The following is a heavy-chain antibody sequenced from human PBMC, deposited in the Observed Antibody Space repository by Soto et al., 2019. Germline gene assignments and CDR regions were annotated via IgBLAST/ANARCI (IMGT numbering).Heavy chain of an antibody. V-gene: IGHV3-23*01. CDR1: GFTFSSCA. CDR2: MNPNGGTT. D-gene: IGHD2-2*02. Sequence: EVQLLESGGGLVQPGGSLRLSCAASGFTFSSCAMSWVRQAPGKGLEWVSGMNPNGGTTYQADSVKGRFTISRDNSKNTLYLQMNSLRAEDTAVYFCAKSPPTAIIVANYFDYWGQGALVTVSS. J-gene: IGHJ4*02. CDR3: AKSPPTAIIVANYFDY.